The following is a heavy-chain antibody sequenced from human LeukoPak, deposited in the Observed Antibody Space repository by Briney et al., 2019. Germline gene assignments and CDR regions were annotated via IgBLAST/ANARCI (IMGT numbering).Heavy chain of an antibody. J-gene: IGHJ4*02. CDR1: GFTFSSYW. CDR2: IKQDGSEK. Sequence: TGGSLRLSCAASGFTFSSYWMSWVRQAPGKGLEWVANIKQDGSEKYYVDSVKGRFTIPRDNAKNSLYLQMNSLRAEDTAVYYCAREFIAAAGPFDYWGQGTLVTVSS. V-gene: IGHV3-7*01. D-gene: IGHD6-13*01. CDR3: AREFIAAAGPFDY.